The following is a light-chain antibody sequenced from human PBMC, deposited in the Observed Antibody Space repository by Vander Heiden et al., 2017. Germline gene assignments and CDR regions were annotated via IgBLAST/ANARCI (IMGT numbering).Light chain of an antibody. Sequence: EIVLTQSPGTLSLSPGERATLSCRASQSVSNSYLAWYQQKPGQAPRLLIYGASSRATGIPDRFSGSASGTDFTLTISRLEPEDFAVYYCLQYGSSPRTFGQGTKVEIK. CDR1: QSVSNSY. J-gene: IGKJ1*01. V-gene: IGKV3-20*01. CDR2: GAS. CDR3: LQYGSSPRT.